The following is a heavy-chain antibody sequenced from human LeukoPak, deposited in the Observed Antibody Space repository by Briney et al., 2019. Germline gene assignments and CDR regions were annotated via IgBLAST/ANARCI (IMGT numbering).Heavy chain of an antibody. CDR3: ASLVRGGSFYYYMDV. D-gene: IGHD3-10*01. CDR2: VYYSGST. V-gene: IGHV4-39*01. CDR1: GDSVSNVSYY. Sequence: PSDTLSLTCTVSGDSVSNVSYYWAWIRQPPGKGLEWIANVYYSGSTYYNPSLKSRLAISVDTSKNQFSLTLRSVTAADTCVYFCASLVRGGSFYYYMDVWGRGTSVTVSS. J-gene: IGHJ6*03.